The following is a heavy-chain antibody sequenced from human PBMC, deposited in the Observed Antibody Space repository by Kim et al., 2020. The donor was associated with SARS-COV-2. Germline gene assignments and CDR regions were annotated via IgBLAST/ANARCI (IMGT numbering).Heavy chain of an antibody. CDR1: GYTFTSYA. J-gene: IGHJ4*02. D-gene: IGHD3-22*01. CDR3: ARGHYFYDTSGPWA. Sequence: ASVKVSCKASGYTFTSYAINWVRQAPGQGLEWMGWINTNTWNPTYAQDFTGRFVFSLDTSVSTAYLQISSLKAEDTAVYYCARGHYFYDTSGPWAWDQGTLVTVSS. V-gene: IGHV7-4-1*02. CDR2: INTNTWNP.